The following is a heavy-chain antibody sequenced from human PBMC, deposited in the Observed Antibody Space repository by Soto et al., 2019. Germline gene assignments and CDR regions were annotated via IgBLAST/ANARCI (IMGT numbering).Heavy chain of an antibody. CDR1: GYTFTSYG. D-gene: IGHD3-16*01. CDR2: INGYTGNT. Sequence: QVQLVQSGAEVKKPGASVKVSCKASGYTFTSYGLSWVRQAPGQGLEWMGWINGYTGNTNYAQKFQGRVTMTTDTSTNTAYLDLWTLISDDTAVYYCARSWVTGTGGIDVWGQGTTVTVSS. CDR3: ARSWVTGTGGIDV. V-gene: IGHV1-18*01. J-gene: IGHJ6*02.